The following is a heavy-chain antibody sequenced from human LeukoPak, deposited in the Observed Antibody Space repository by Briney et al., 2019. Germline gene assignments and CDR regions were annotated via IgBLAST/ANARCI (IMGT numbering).Heavy chain of an antibody. CDR3: ARDLSQGATTDTNGYFDY. J-gene: IGHJ4*02. CDR1: GLTFRSYS. CDR2: ISRSSRYM. V-gene: IGHV3-21*01. D-gene: IGHD1-1*01. Sequence: GGSRRLSCAAPGLTFRSYSMHWVRQSPGKTLNWCSSISRSSRYMDYADSAEGRSTISRDNPKNSLNLQIHTLRPQDTPDYYCARDLSQGATTDTNGYFDYWGQGAVVTVCS.